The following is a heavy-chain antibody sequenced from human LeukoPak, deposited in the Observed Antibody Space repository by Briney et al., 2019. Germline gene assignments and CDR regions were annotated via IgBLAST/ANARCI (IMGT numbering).Heavy chain of an antibody. CDR2: INPNSGGT. CDR1: GYTFTGYY. D-gene: IGHD6-19*01. CDR3: ARVGTRIAVAGTTY. V-gene: IGHV1-2*02. Sequence: ASVKVSCKASGYTFTGYYMHWVRQAPGQGLEWMGWINPNSGGTNYAQKFQGRVTMTRDTSISTAYMELSRLRFDDTAVCYCARVGTRIAVAGTTYWGQGTLVTVSS. J-gene: IGHJ4*02.